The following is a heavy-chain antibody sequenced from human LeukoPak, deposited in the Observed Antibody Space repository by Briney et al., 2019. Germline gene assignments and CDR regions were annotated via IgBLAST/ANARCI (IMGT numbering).Heavy chain of an antibody. D-gene: IGHD1-26*01. CDR2: IRDDGGEI. CDR1: GFTFSSYW. CDR3: ARDKPRGSYYGSIFDS. Sequence: GESLKISCEASGFTFSSYWMSWVRQAPGKGLEWVANIRDDGGEIYYVDSLKGRFTISRDNAKSSLFLQMNSLRAEDAAVYYCARDKPRGSYYGSIFDSWGQGTLVTVSS. V-gene: IGHV3-7*01. J-gene: IGHJ4*02.